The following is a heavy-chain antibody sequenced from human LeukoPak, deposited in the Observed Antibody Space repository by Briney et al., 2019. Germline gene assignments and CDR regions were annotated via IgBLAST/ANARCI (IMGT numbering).Heavy chain of an antibody. D-gene: IGHD6-13*01. CDR1: GGSISSSNYY. CDR2: IYYSGST. CDR3: ARHEPKTSSWYKWFDP. J-gene: IGHJ5*02. V-gene: IGHV4-39*01. Sequence: SETLSLTCTVSGGSISSSNYYGGWIRQPPGKGLEWIGSIYYSGSTYYNPSLESRVTISVDTSKNQFSLKLSSVTAADTAVYYCARHEPKTSSWYKWFDPWGQRTLVTVSS.